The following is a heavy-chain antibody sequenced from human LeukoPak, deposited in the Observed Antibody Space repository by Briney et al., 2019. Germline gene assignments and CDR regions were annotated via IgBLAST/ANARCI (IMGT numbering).Heavy chain of an antibody. V-gene: IGHV4-59*08. CDR2: IYYSGST. J-gene: IGHJ4*02. D-gene: IGHD1-26*01. Sequence: SETLSPTCTVSGGSISSYYWSWIRQPPGKGLEWIGYIYYSGSTNYNPSLKSRVTISVDTSKNQFSLKLSSVTAADTAVYYCARQAGASNFDYWGQGTLVTVSS. CDR1: GGSISSYY. CDR3: ARQAGASNFDY.